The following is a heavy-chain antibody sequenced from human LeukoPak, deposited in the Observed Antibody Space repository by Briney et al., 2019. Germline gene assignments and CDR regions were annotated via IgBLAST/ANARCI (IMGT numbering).Heavy chain of an antibody. D-gene: IGHD6-6*01. Sequence: GGSLRLSCAASGFNLSPYNMNCVRQAPGKGLEWVSSIISSSSYIYYADSVKGRFTISRDNAKNSLYLQMNSLRAEDTAVYYCARVRYSSSTNADYWGQGTLVTVSS. V-gene: IGHV3-21*01. CDR1: GFNLSPYN. CDR3: ARVRYSSSTNADY. J-gene: IGHJ4*02. CDR2: IISSSSYI.